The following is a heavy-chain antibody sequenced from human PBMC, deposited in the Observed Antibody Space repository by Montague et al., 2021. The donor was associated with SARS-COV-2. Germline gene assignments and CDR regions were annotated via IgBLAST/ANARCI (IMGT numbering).Heavy chain of an antibody. D-gene: IGHD6-19*01. Sequence: SLRLSCAASGFTFDDYAMHWVRQAPGKALEWVSGISWSSNSIGYGDSVKGRFTISRDNAKNSLYLQMNSRRAEDTGLYYCAKGQKIKWLVLHSAPDWFDPWGQGTLVTVSS. CDR1: GFTFDDYA. CDR3: AKGQKIKWLVLHSAPDWFDP. J-gene: IGHJ5*02. V-gene: IGHV3-9*01. CDR2: ISWSSNSI.